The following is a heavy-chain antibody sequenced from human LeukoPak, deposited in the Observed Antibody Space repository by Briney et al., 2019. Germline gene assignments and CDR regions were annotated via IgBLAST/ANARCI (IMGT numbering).Heavy chain of an antibody. CDR2: IGGGGEST. Sequence: GGSLRLSCAASGFTFNNYFMTWVRRAPGKGLEWVSTIGGGGESTYYADSVKGRFTISRDNSKNTVYLQTNSLRAEDAAVYYCAKVLSGSQDYWGQGTLVTVFS. V-gene: IGHV3-23*01. CDR3: AKVLSGSQDY. J-gene: IGHJ4*02. D-gene: IGHD1-20*01. CDR1: GFTFNNYF.